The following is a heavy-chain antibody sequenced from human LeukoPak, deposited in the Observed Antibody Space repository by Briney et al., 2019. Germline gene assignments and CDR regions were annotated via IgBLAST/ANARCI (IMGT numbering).Heavy chain of an antibody. CDR2: IVVGTGKK. V-gene: IGHV1-58*02. Sequence: SVKVSCKASGFTFSGCAMQCLRQARGQRLEWIGWIVVGTGKKDYAQRFQERVTITTDMTTSTAYMELSSLRSEDTAVYYCAAGVGYTYGLSLGATALISDIWGQGTKVTVSA. CDR3: AAGVGYTYGLSLGATALISDI. D-gene: IGHD5-18*01. CDR1: GFTFSGCA. J-gene: IGHJ3*02.